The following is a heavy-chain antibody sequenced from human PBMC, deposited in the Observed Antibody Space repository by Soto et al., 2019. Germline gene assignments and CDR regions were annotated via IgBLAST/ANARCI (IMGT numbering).Heavy chain of an antibody. CDR1: GLTFSSYA. D-gene: IGHD3-3*01. CDR2: ISYDGRNK. V-gene: IGHV3-30*04. J-gene: IGHJ4*02. CDR3: ARDKRDLRFLEWSYYFDY. Sequence: GGSLRLSCAASGLTFSSYAMSWVRQAPGKKLEGVAVISYDGRNKYYADSVKGRFTISRDNSKNTLYLRMNSLRAEDTAVYYCARDKRDLRFLEWSYYFDYWGQGTLVTVSS.